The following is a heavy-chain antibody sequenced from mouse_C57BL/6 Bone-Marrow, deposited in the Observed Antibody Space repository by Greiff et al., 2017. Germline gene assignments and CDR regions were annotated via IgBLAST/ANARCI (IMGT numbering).Heavy chain of an antibody. Sequence: VKLMESGAELARPGASVKLSCKASGYTFTSYGISWVKQRTGQGLEWIGEIYPRSGNTYYNEKFKGKATLTADKSSSTAYMELRSLTSEDSAVYFCARKGYYGSSYGYWGQGTTLTVSS. CDR2: IYPRSGNT. CDR1: GYTFTSYG. CDR3: ARKGYYGSSYGY. V-gene: IGHV1-81*01. J-gene: IGHJ2*01. D-gene: IGHD1-1*01.